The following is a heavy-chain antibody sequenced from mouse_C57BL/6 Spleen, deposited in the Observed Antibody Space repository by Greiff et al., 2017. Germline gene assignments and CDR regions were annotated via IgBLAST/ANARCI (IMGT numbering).Heavy chain of an antibody. J-gene: IGHJ2*01. CDR3: ARERLGLNFDY. V-gene: IGHV1-22*01. D-gene: IGHD4-1*01. CDR1: GYTFTDYN. CDR2: INPNNGGT. Sequence: VQLKQSGPELVKPGASVKMSCKASGYTFTDYNMNWVKQSHGKSLEWIGYINPNNGGTSYNQKFKGKATLTVNKSSSTAYLELRSLTSEDSAVYYCARERLGLNFDYWGQGTTLTVSS.